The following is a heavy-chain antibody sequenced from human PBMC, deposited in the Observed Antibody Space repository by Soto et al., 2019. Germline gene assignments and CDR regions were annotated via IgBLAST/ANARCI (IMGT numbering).Heavy chain of an antibody. J-gene: IGHJ6*02. V-gene: IGHV3-30-3*01. CDR2: ISYDGSNK. D-gene: IGHD5-12*01. CDR3: AIDYYRFNSGYGFSMDV. CDR1: GFTFSSYA. Sequence: QVQLVESGGGVVQPGRSLRLSCAASGFTFSSYAMHWVRQAPGQGLEWVAVISYDGSNKYYADSVKGRFTISRDNSKNTLYLQMNSLRAEDTAVYYCAIDYYRFNSGYGFSMDVWGQGTTVTVSS.